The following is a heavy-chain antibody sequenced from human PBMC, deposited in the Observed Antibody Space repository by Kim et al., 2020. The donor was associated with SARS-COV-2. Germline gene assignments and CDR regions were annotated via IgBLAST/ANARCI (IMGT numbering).Heavy chain of an antibody. CDR3: ARGHNNPLSATAITVFDY. V-gene: IGHV4-34*01. CDR2: INHSGST. D-gene: IGHD2-21*02. J-gene: IGHJ4*02. Sequence: SETLSLTCAVYGGSFSGYYWSWIRQPPGKGLEWIGEINHSGSTNYNPSLKSRVTISVDTSKNQFSLKLSSVTAADTAVYYCARGHNNPLSATAITVFDYWGQGTLVTVSS. CDR1: GGSFSGYY.